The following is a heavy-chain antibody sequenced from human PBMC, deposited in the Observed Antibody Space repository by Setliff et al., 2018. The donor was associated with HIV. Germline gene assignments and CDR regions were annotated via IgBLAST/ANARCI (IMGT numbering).Heavy chain of an antibody. D-gene: IGHD3-3*01. Sequence: LRLSCAAPGLTFEYYAMTWVRQAPGKGLEWVSGISGSGDSTYYAPAVKGRFTISRDNLKNILYLQMNNLRAEDTALYFCAQDYTATFWEYNWFDPWGQGTLVT. CDR2: ISGSGDST. V-gene: IGHV3-23*01. CDR1: GLTFEYYA. J-gene: IGHJ5*02. CDR3: AQDYTATFWEYNWFDP.